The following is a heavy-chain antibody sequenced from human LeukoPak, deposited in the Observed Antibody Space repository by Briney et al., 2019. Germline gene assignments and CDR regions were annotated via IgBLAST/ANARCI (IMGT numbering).Heavy chain of an antibody. J-gene: IGHJ4*02. V-gene: IGHV1-2*02. CDR2: INPNSGGT. CDR3: ARNRWMDY. D-gene: IGHD1-1*01. CDR1: GYTFTCYY. Sequence: ASVNVSCKASGYTFTCYYMHWVRQAPGQGLEWMGWINPNSGGTNYAQKFQGRVTMTRDTSISTAYMELTRLTSDDTAVYYCARNRWMDYWGQGTLVTVSS.